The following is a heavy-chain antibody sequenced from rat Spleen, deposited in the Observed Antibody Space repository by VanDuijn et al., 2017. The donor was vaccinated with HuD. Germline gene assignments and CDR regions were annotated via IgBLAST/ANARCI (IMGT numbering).Heavy chain of an antibody. D-gene: IGHD1-9*01. CDR2: IWNVGGT. CDR3: AREEMGTTTDY. Sequence: QVRLKESGPGLVQSSQTLSLTCTVAGFSLTTYNVHWVRQPPGKGLEWMGVIWNVGGTQYNSALKSRLSISKDTSKNQVFLKMNSLQTEDTATYNCAREEMGTTTDYWGQGVMVTVSS. V-gene: IGHV2-41*01. J-gene: IGHJ2*01. CDR1: GFSLTTYN.